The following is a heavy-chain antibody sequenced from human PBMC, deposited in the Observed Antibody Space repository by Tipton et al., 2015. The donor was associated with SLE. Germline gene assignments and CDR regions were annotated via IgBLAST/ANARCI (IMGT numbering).Heavy chain of an antibody. CDR1: GLTFSNYA. J-gene: IGHJ6*02. CDR3: ARDLVGPTGYGMDV. V-gene: IGHV3-30*04. Sequence: RSLRLSCAASAASGLTFSNYAMHWVRQAPGKGLEWVADISYDGSNKYYADSVKGRFTISRDNSKNTLYVQMNSLRAEDTAVYYCARDLVGPTGYGMDVWGQGTTVTVSS. CDR2: ISYDGSNK. D-gene: IGHD1-26*01.